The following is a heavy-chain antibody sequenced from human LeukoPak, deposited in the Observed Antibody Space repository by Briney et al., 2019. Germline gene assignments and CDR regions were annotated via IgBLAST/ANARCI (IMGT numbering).Heavy chain of an antibody. CDR1: VYSFTSYW. CDR3: AMYLRGYSRAFDY. D-gene: IGHD6-13*01. V-gene: IGHV5-51*01. Sequence: GESLKISCKGSVYSFTSYWIGWVRQMPGKGLEWMGIIYPGDSDTRYSPSFQGQVTISADKSISTAYLQWSSLKASDTAMYYCAMYLRGYSRAFDYWGQGTLVTVSS. CDR2: IYPGDSDT. J-gene: IGHJ4*02.